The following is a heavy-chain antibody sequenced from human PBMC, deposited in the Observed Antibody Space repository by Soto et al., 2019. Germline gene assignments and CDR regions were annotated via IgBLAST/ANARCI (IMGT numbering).Heavy chain of an antibody. J-gene: IGHJ4*02. CDR2: IWSDGNNK. CDR1: GFTFTNYG. Sequence: GGSLRLSCAASGFTFTNYGFHWVRQAPGKGLEWVAAIWSDGNNKYNGGAVEGRFTISKDNSKNMLYLQMNDLRVEDTALYYCARDSIRVPADFDYWGQGTLVTVSS. V-gene: IGHV3-33*01. CDR3: ARDSIRVPADFDY. D-gene: IGHD1-20*01.